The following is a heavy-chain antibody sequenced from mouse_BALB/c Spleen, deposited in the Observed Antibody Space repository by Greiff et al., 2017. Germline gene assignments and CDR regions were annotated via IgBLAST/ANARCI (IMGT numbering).Heavy chain of an antibody. Sequence: DVKLVESGPGLVKPSQSLSLTCTVTGYSITSDYAWNWIRQFPGNKLEWMGYISYSGSTSYNPSLKSRISITRDTSKNQFFLQLNSVTTEDTATYYCAIYGHWYFDVWGAGTTVTVSS. CDR2: ISYSGST. V-gene: IGHV3-2*02. CDR3: AIYGHWYFDV. J-gene: IGHJ1*01. D-gene: IGHD1-1*02. CDR1: GYSITSDYA.